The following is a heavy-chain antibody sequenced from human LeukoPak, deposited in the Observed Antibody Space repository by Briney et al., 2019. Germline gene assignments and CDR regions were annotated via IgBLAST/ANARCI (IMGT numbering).Heavy chain of an antibody. Sequence: GGSLRLSCVGSGFTFSSYGMHWVRQAPGKGLEWVAVISYDGSDKFYADSVKGRFTISRDNSKNTLYLQMNSLRTEDTAMYYCAKGICGSFAAGNYWGQGTLVTVSS. V-gene: IGHV3-30*18. CDR3: AKGICGSFAAGNY. D-gene: IGHD1-26*01. CDR1: GFTFSSYG. J-gene: IGHJ4*02. CDR2: ISYDGSDK.